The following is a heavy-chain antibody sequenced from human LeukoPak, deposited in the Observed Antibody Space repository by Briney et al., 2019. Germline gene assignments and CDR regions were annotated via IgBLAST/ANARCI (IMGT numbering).Heavy chain of an antibody. J-gene: IGHJ4*01. D-gene: IGHD5-24*01. CDR1: GISINNYY. V-gene: IGHV4-59*01. Sequence: PSETLSLTCTVSGISINNYYWSWIRQPPGKGLEWIGYIYYSGSTNYTPSLKSRVTISADTSKNQFSLKLSSVTAADTAVYHCARAGGYNYPFDYWGHGTLVTVSS. CDR2: IYYSGST. CDR3: ARAGGYNYPFDY.